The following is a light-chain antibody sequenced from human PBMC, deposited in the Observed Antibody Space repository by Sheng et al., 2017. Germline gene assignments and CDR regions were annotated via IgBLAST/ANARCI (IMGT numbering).Light chain of an antibody. V-gene: IGKV3-15*01. Sequence: IVMTQSPGTLSVSPGERATLSCRASQSVSSNLAWYQQKPGQAPRLLIYGASTRATGIPARFSGTGSGTEFTLTISSLQSEDFAVYYCQQRSKWPYTFGQGTKLEI. CDR3: QQRSKWPYT. CDR1: QSVSSN. J-gene: IGKJ2*01. CDR2: GAS.